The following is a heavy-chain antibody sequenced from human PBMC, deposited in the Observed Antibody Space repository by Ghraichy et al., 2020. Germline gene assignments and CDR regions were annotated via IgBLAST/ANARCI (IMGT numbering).Heavy chain of an antibody. Sequence: LSLTCAASGFTFSSYWMHWVRQAPGKGLVWVSRINSDGSSTSYADSVKGRFTISRDNAKNTLYLQMNSLRAEDTAVYYCARYSGSYPFDLWGRGTLVTVSS. D-gene: IGHD1-26*01. CDR3: ARYSGSYPFDL. CDR2: INSDGSST. V-gene: IGHV3-74*01. J-gene: IGHJ2*01. CDR1: GFTFSSYW.